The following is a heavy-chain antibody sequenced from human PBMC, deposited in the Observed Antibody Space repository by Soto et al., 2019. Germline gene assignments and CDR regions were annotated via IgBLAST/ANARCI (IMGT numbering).Heavy chain of an antibody. V-gene: IGHV3-30*18. CDR2: ISYDGSNK. CDR1: GFTFSSYG. J-gene: IGHJ4*02. Sequence: GGSLRLSCAASGFTFSSYGMHWVRQAPGKGLEWVAVISYDGSNKYYADSVKGRFTISRDSSKNTLYLQMNSLRAEDTAVYYCAKDCSGGSCYFDFWGQGTLVTVSS. CDR3: AKDCSGGSCYFDF. D-gene: IGHD2-15*01.